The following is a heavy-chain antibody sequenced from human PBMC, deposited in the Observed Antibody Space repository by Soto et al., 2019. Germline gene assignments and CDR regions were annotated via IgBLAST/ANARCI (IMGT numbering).Heavy chain of an antibody. Sequence: GESLKISCKGSGYSFTSYWIGWVRQMPGKGLEWMGIIYPGDSDTRYSPSFQGQVTISADKSISTAYLQWSSLKASDTAMYDCARHPSRVAGTIYGNFDYWGQGTLVTVSS. D-gene: IGHD6-19*01. CDR3: ARHPSRVAGTIYGNFDY. V-gene: IGHV5-51*01. CDR2: IYPGDSDT. J-gene: IGHJ4*02. CDR1: GYSFTSYW.